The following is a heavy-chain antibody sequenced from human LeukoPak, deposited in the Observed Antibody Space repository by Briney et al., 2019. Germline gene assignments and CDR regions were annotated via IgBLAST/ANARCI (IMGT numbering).Heavy chain of an antibody. D-gene: IGHD6-19*01. V-gene: IGHV1-2*02. CDR2: INPNSGGT. CDR3: ARELSLHSSGPPNWLDP. CDR1: GYTFTGYY. J-gene: IGHJ5*02. Sequence: ASVKVSCKASGYTFTGYYMHWVRQAPGQGLEWMGWINPNSGGTNYAQKFQGRVTMTRDTSISTAYMELSRLRSDDTAVYYCARELSLHSSGPPNWLDPWGQGTLVTVSS.